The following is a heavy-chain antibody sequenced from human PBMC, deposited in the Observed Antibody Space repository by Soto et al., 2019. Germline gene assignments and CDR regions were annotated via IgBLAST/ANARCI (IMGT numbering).Heavy chain of an antibody. CDR3: ARFLGGAGSYYDGQNYNYYNGMDV. CDR1: GGPYNSFA. V-gene: IGHV1-69*13. Sequence: SVKVSCKASGGPYNSFAISWLRQAPGQGLEWIGGIIPVFGTATYAQKFKGRVTITAEESTSTAYMELSSLTSEDTAVYYCARFLGGAGSYYDGQNYNYYNGMDVWGQGTTVTVSS. CDR2: IIPVFGTA. D-gene: IGHD3-10*01. J-gene: IGHJ6*02.